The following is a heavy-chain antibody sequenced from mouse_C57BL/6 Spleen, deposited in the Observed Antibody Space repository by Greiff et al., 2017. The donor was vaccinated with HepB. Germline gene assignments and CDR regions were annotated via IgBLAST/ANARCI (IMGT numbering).Heavy chain of an antibody. CDR2: IDPETGGT. D-gene: IGHD2-14*01. V-gene: IGHV1-15*01. CDR3: TREGTPVRRYFDV. Sequence: VQLQQSGAELVRPGASVTLSCKASGYTFTDYEMHWVKQTPVHGLEWIGAIDPETGGTAYNQKFKGKAILTADKSSSTAYMELRSLTSEDSAVYYCTREGTPVRRYFDVWGTGTTVTVSS. J-gene: IGHJ1*03. CDR1: GYTFTDYE.